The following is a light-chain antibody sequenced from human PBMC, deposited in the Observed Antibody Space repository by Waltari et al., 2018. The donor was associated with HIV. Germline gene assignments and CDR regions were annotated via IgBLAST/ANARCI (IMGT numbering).Light chain of an antibody. J-gene: IGKJ5*01. Sequence: DIVMTQSPLSLPVTPGEPASISCRSSQRLLHSNGNNYLDWYLQKPGQSPQLLIYLGSNRASGVPDRFSGSGSGTDFTLKISRVEAEDVGVYYCMQALQTPHFGQGTRLEIK. CDR3: MQALQTPH. V-gene: IGKV2-28*01. CDR2: LGS. CDR1: QRLLHSNGNNY.